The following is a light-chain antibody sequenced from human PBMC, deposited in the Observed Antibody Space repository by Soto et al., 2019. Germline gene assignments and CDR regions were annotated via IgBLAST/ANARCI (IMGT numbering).Light chain of an antibody. CDR1: QGIFSY. CDR2: GAS. CDR3: QQLNNYPPT. Sequence: DIHLSQSPSFLSASVGDSVTITCRASQGIFSYLAWYQQKPGKAPELLIYGASTLQSGVPSRFSGRGCGKEFTLTISNLQAEDVATYFCQQLNNYPPTFGQGTRLEIK. V-gene: IGKV1-9*01. J-gene: IGKJ5*01.